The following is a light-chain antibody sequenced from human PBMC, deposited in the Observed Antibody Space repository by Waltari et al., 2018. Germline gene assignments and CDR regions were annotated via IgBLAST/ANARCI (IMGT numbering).Light chain of an antibody. CDR2: YDR. CDR1: NLGSYS. Sequence: SYVLTQSPSVSVAPGKTATITREGDNLGSYSAHWYQQRSGQAPLLIIYYDRDRPSGIPGRLSGSSSGNTATLTISRVEAGDEADYYCQVWHSDSDQNVFGSGTKVTVL. J-gene: IGLJ6*01. CDR3: QVWHSDSDQNV. V-gene: IGLV3-21*01.